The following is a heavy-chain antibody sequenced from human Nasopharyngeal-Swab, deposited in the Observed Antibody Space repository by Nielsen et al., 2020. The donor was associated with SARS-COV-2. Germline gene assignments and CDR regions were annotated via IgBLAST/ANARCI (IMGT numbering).Heavy chain of an antibody. J-gene: IGHJ5*02. D-gene: IGHD1-7*01. CDR3: ARDTGGPPNYFDP. CDR1: GFTFSGYT. V-gene: IGHV3-21*01. Sequence: GESLKISCVASGFTFSGYTMNWVRQAPGKGLEWISSISSTTPYIYYADSVKGRSTISRDNAKNSLYLQMNFLRVEDTAMYYCARDTGGPPNYFDPWGQGTLVTVSS. CDR2: ISSTTPYI.